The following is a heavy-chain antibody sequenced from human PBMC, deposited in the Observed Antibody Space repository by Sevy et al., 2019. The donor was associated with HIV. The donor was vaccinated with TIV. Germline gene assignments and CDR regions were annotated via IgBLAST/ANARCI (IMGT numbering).Heavy chain of an antibody. V-gene: IGHV3-30*02. D-gene: IGHD2-15*01. CDR2: IRYDGGYK. J-gene: IGHJ4*02. CDR1: GFTFSTNG. CDR3: VKDMAQMLPYYLDY. Sequence: GGSLRLSCAASGFTFSTNGMHWVLQAPGKGLDWVAFIRYDGGYKYYADSVKGRFTISRDNSKNTVYLQMNSLRAEDTAVYYCVKDMAQMLPYYLDYWGQGTLVTVSS.